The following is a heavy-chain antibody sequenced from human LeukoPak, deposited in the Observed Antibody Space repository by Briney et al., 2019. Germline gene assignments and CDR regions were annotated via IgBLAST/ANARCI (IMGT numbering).Heavy chain of an antibody. D-gene: IGHD3-3*01. J-gene: IGHJ4*02. V-gene: IGHV3-23*01. CDR2: ISGRGGST. Sequence: GGSLRLSCAASGFTFSSYAMSWLRQAPGKGLEWVSDISGRGGSTYYADSVKGRFTISRDNSKNTLYLQMNSLRAEDTAVYYCAKENYYDFWSGYSDLGYYFDYWGQGTLVTVSS. CDR3: AKENYYDFWSGYSDLGYYFDY. CDR1: GFTFSSYA.